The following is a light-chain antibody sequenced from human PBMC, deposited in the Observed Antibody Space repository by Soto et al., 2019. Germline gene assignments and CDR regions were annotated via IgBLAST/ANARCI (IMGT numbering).Light chain of an antibody. V-gene: IGKV1-12*01. J-gene: IGKJ2*01. CDR2: AAS. CDR3: QQTNIFPRT. Sequence: DIQMTQSPSSVSASVGDRVTITCRASQDISSWLAWYQQKPGEAPKLLIYAASSFQSGVPSRFSGSGSGTDFTLTISSLQPEDFATYYCQQTNIFPRTFGQGTKVEIK. CDR1: QDISSW.